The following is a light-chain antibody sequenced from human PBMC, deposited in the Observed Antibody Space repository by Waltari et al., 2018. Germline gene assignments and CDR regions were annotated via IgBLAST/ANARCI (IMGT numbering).Light chain of an antibody. Sequence: QSALTQPDSVSASPGQSVTGSCTGTSGDLGRFVLVPWFQHHPGEAPRLLIYEASKRPSGVSSRFSGSMSGTTASLKISGLQADDEADYYCCSYAVSSAWVFGGGTKLTVL. J-gene: IGLJ3*02. CDR2: EAS. CDR3: CSYAVSSAWV. V-gene: IGLV2-23*01. CDR1: SGDLGRFVL.